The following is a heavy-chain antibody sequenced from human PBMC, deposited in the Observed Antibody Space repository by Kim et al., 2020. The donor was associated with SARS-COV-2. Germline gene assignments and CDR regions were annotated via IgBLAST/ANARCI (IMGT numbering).Heavy chain of an antibody. CDR2: ISSDGGTT. D-gene: IGHD3-22*01. J-gene: IGHJ2*01. CDR1: GFTFSSYA. Sequence: GGSLRLSCAASGFTFSSYAVQWVRQAPGKGLEYVSAISSDGGTTHYANSVKGRFTISRDNSKNTLYLQMDSLRTEDMAVYYCAREGTTYSGYYYGRLYLDLWGRGTLVTVSS. CDR3: AREGTTYSGYYYGRLYLDL. V-gene: IGHV3-64*01.